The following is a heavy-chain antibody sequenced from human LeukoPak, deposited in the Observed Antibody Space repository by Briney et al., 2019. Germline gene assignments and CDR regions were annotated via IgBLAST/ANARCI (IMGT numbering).Heavy chain of an antibody. CDR1: GFSFSTYW. Sequence: SGGSLRLSCVASGFSFSTYWMHWVRQAPGKGLEWVSRINGDGSSTSYADSVKGRFTISRDNAKNTVYLQMNGLRAEDTAVYYCARDPWGYYDSSGYYPWGQGTLVTVSS. D-gene: IGHD3-22*01. J-gene: IGHJ5*02. V-gene: IGHV3-74*01. CDR2: INGDGSST. CDR3: ARDPWGYYDSSGYYP.